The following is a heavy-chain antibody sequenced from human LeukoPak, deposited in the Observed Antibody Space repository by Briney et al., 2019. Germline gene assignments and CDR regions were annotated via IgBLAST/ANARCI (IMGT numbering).Heavy chain of an antibody. CDR3: ARAYAFDI. CDR1: GGSTSSSNYY. Sequence: SETLSLTCTVSGGSTSSSNYYWGWIRQPPGKGLEWIGYIYYSGSTNYNPSLKSRVTISVDTSKNQFSLKLSSVTAADTAVYYCARAYAFDIWGQGTMVTVSS. J-gene: IGHJ3*02. CDR2: IYYSGST. V-gene: IGHV4-61*05.